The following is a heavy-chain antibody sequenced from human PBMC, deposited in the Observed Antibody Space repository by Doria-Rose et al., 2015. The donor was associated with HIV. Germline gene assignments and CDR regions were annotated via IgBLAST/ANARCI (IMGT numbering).Heavy chain of an antibody. J-gene: IGHJ4*02. CDR1: GVSLSSPGMG. CDR3: ARIKSSRWYHKYYFDF. D-gene: IGHD6-13*01. Sequence: QVTLKESGPVLVKPTETLTLTCTVSGVSLSSPGMGVSWIRQPPGKALEWLANIFSGDERSYKTSLRSRLTISRGTSKSQVVSTMTDMDPVDTATYYCARIKSSRWYHKYYFDFWGQGTLVIVSA. CDR2: IFSGDER. V-gene: IGHV2-26*01.